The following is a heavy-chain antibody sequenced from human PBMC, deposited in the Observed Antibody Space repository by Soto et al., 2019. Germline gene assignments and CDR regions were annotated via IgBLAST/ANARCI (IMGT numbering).Heavy chain of an antibody. CDR3: ARGPPPRSIEGGFDP. CDR1: GVSISSGVSY. CDR2: IFYTGST. D-gene: IGHD6-6*01. J-gene: IGHJ5*02. Sequence: SETLSLTCTVSGVSISSGVSYWSWFRQHPGKGLEWIGYIFYTGSTDFNPSLKSRVTISVEPSKNQFSLKLDSVTAADTAVYFCARGPPPRSIEGGFDPWGQGTLVTVSS. V-gene: IGHV4-31*03.